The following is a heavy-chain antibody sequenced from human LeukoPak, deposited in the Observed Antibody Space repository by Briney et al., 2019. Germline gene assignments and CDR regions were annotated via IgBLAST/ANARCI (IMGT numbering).Heavy chain of an antibody. CDR3: ARPSITMVRLYGMDV. CDR1: GGSISTYY. CDR2: IYYSGST. Sequence: SETLSLTCTVSGGSISTYYGNWIRQAPGKGLEWIGYIYYSGSTNYNPSLKSRVTMSVDASRNQFSLKLSSVTAADTAVYYCARPSITMVRLYGMDVWGQGTTVTVSS. J-gene: IGHJ6*02. D-gene: IGHD3-10*01. V-gene: IGHV4-59*01.